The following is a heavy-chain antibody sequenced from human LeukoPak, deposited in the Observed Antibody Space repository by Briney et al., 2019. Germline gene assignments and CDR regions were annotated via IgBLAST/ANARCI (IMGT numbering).Heavy chain of an antibody. J-gene: IGHJ4*02. CDR3: ARDRAGPFDY. CDR1: GFTFSSYA. CDR2: IPYDGSNK. D-gene: IGHD6-19*01. V-gene: IGHV3-30-3*01. Sequence: GGSLRLSCAASGFTFSSYAMHWVRQAPGKGLEWVAVIPYDGSNKYYADSVKGRFTISRDNSKNTLYLQMNSLRAEDTAVYYCARDRAGPFDYWGQGTLVTVSS.